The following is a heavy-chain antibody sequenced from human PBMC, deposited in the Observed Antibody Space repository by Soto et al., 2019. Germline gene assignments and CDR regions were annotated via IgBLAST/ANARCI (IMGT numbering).Heavy chain of an antibody. V-gene: IGHV1-69*02. Sequence: KVSCKASGGTFSSYTISWVRQAPGQGLEWMGRIIPILGIANYAQKFQGRVTITADKSTSTAYMELSSLRSEDTAVYYCARSVVVPAATIDYYYYYGMDVWGQGTTVTGLL. D-gene: IGHD2-2*01. CDR1: GGTFSSYT. CDR2: IIPILGIA. CDR3: ARSVVVPAATIDYYYYYGMDV. J-gene: IGHJ6*02.